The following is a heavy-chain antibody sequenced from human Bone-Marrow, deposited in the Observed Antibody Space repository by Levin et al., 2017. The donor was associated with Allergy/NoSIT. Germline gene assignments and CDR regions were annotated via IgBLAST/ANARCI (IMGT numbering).Heavy chain of an antibody. Sequence: LSLTCAASGFTFSSSWMNWVRQAPGKGLEWVANIKQDGSEKYYVDSVKGRFTISRDNAKNSLYLQMNSLRAEDTAVYYCAEPSRGWGQGTLVTVSS. D-gene: IGHD1-14*01. CDR2: IKQDGSEK. CDR1: GFTFSSSW. V-gene: IGHV3-7*02. CDR3: AEPSRG. J-gene: IGHJ4*02.